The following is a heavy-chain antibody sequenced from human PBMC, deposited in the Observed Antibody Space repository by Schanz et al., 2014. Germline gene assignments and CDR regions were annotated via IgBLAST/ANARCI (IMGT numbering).Heavy chain of an antibody. V-gene: IGHV3-9*01. Sequence: EVQLVESGGGLVQPGRSLRLSCVASGFRFDDYAMHWVRQAPGKGLEWVSGMSWNAGSLGYGDSVKGRFTISRDNSKNALYLQMDSLRAEDTAVYYCVPMSIAAHWGQGTLVTVSS. J-gene: IGHJ4*02. D-gene: IGHD6-6*01. CDR1: GFRFDDYA. CDR2: MSWNAGSL. CDR3: VPMSIAAH.